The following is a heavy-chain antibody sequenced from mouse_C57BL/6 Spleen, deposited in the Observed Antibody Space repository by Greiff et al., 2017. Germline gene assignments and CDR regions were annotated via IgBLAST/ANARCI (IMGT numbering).Heavy chain of an antibody. D-gene: IGHD2-5*01. Sequence: QVQLQQSGAELVRPGASVTLSCKASGYTFTDYEMHWVKQTPVHGLEWSGAIDPETGGTAYNQKFKGKAILTADKSSSTAYMELRSLTSEDSAVYYCTRSYYSNSYRYFDVWGTGTTVTVSS. J-gene: IGHJ1*03. CDR2: IDPETGGT. CDR3: TRSYYSNSYRYFDV. CDR1: GYTFTDYE. V-gene: IGHV1-15*01.